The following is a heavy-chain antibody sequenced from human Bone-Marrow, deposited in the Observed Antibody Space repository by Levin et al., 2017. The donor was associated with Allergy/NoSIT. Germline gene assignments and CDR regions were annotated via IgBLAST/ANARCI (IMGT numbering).Heavy chain of an antibody. D-gene: IGHD1-26*01. V-gene: IGHV3-74*01. CDR1: GFTFSSYW. J-gene: IGHJ4*02. CDR2: INSDGSST. Sequence: GESLKISCAASGFTFSSYWMHWVRQALGKGLVWVSRINSDGSSTSYADSVKGRFTISRDNAKNTLYLQMNSLRAEDTAVYYCARDGSSGSYARGFDYWGQGTLVTVSS. CDR3: ARDGSSGSYARGFDY.